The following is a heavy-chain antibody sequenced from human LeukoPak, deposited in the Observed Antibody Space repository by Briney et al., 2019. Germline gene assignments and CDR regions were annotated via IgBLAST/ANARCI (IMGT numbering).Heavy chain of an antibody. V-gene: IGHV4-39*01. J-gene: IGHJ4*02. Sequence: PSETLSLTCTVSGGSISSSSYYWGWIRQPPGKGLEWIGSIYYSGSTYYNPSLKSRVTISVDTSKNQFSLKLSSVTAADTAVYYCASLERYSYDSYYFDYWGQGTLVTVSS. CDR3: ASLERYSYDSYYFDY. CDR2: IYYSGST. CDR1: GGSISSSSYY. D-gene: IGHD5-18*01.